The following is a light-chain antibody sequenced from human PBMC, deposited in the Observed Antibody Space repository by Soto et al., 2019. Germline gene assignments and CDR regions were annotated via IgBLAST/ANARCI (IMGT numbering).Light chain of an antibody. J-gene: IGKJ4*01. V-gene: IGKV3-20*01. CDR3: QQYGRSPLT. CDR1: QSVSSSY. CDR2: GAS. Sequence: ERETSQSPATLSVSPGERATLSCRASQSVSSSYLAWYQQKPGQAPRLLIYGASSRATGIPDRFSGSGSGTDFTLTISRLEPEDFAVYYCQQYGRSPLTFGRGTKVDI.